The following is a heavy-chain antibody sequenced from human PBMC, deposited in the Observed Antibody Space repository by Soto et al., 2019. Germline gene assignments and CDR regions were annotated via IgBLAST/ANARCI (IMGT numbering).Heavy chain of an antibody. V-gene: IGHV1-69*01. CDR2: IIPIFNTA. D-gene: IGHD3-9*01. CDR1: GGTFNTYT. J-gene: IGHJ3*02. CDR3: ARRGDDIYLNAFDI. Sequence: QVQLVQSGAEVQKPGSSVKVSCRASGGTFNTYTFAWVRQAPGQGLEWMGGIIPIFNTATYAQNFQGRVTITADESTLTAYMELRSLRSEDTAMYYCARRGDDIYLNAFDIWGQGTMVTVSS.